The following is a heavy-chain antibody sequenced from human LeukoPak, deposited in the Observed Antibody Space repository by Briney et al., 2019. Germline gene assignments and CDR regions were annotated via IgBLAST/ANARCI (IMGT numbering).Heavy chain of an antibody. CDR3: ARLSKDTVVLPAAMAHYFDY. CDR1: GGSISGYY. D-gene: IGHD2-2*01. V-gene: IGHV4-59*08. Sequence: SETLSLTSTVSGGSISGYYWSWIRQRPGKGRQFIWYIHYTVGTNYNPSLESRVTLSVATSKNQSSLKLRSVTAADTAVYYCARLSKDTVVLPAAMAHYFDYWGQGTLVTVTS. CDR2: IHYTVGT. J-gene: IGHJ4*02.